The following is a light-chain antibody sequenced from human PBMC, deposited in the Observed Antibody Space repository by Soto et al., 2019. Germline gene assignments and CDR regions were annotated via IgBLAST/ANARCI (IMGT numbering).Light chain of an antibody. Sequence: DIQRTQSPSTLSASVGDRVTITCRASQSISSSLAWYQQRPGKAPKLLIYDASSLESGVPSRFSGSGSGTEFTLTISSLQPEDFATYYCQQYDSFSVTFGQGTKVDIK. CDR3: QQYDSFSVT. V-gene: IGKV1-5*01. CDR2: DAS. CDR1: QSISSS. J-gene: IGKJ1*01.